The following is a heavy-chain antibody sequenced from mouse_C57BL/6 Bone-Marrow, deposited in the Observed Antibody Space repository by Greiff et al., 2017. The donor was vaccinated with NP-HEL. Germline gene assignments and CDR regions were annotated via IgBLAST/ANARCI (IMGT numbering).Heavy chain of an antibody. V-gene: IGHV1-64*01. Sequence: VQLQQPGAELVKPGASVKLSCKASGYTFTSYWMHWVKQRPGQGLEWIGMIHPNSGSTNYNEKFKSEATLTVDKSSSTAYMQLSSLTSEDSAVYYCARWGDGYYADYWGQGTTLTVSS. J-gene: IGHJ2*01. D-gene: IGHD2-3*01. CDR1: GYTFTSYW. CDR3: ARWGDGYYADY. CDR2: IHPNSGST.